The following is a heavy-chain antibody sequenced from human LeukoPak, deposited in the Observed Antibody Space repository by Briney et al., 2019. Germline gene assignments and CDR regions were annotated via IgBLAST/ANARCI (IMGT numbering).Heavy chain of an antibody. J-gene: IGHJ2*01. V-gene: IGHV3-23*01. CDR2: ISGSGGST. Sequence: GGSLRLSCAASGFTFSSYAMSWVRQAPGKGPEWVSAISGSGGSTYYADSVKGRFTISRDNSKNTLYLQMNSLRAEDTAVYYCAKLPDIVLVVYAWYFDLWGRGTLVTVSS. CDR1: GFTFSSYA. D-gene: IGHD2-8*02. CDR3: AKLPDIVLVVYAWYFDL.